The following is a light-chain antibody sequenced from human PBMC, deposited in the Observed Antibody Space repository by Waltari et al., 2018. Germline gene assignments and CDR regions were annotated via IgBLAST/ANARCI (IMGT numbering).Light chain of an antibody. J-gene: IGLJ1*01. CDR3: SSYTTSSTVYV. CDR1: SSYVGTYDS. CDR2: DVT. V-gene: IGLV2-14*03. Sequence: QSALTQPASVSGSPGQSITISCTGTSSYVGTYDSGSGYQQHPGKAPKLMIYDVTKRPSGIANRFSGSKSGNTASLTISGLQAEDEADYYCSSYTTSSTVYVFGTGTKVTVL.